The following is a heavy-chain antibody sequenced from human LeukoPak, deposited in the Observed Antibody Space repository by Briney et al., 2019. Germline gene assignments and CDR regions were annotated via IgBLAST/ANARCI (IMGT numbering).Heavy chain of an antibody. J-gene: IGHJ4*02. V-gene: IGHV4-34*01. Sequence: SETLSLSCAVYGGSFSGYYWSWIRQPPGKGLEWIGEINHSGSTNYNPSLKSRVTISVDTSKNQFSLKLNFVTPEDTAVYYCARDQVQIQGDFDYWGQGTLVTVSS. CDR1: GGSFSGYY. CDR2: INHSGST. D-gene: IGHD5-18*01. CDR3: ARDQVQIQGDFDY.